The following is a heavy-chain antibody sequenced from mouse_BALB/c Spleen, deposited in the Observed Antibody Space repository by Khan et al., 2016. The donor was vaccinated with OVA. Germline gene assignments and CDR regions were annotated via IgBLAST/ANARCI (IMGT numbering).Heavy chain of an antibody. CDR1: GYNIKDTY. J-gene: IGHJ2*01. Sequence: VQLQQPGAELVKPGASVKLSCTASGYNIKDTYMHWVKQRPEQGLEWIGRIDPANGNTKYDPKFQDKATITAETPSNTAYLQHSSLTSEVTSVYYCARWPRGYWGQGTTLTVSS. V-gene: IGHV14-3*02. CDR2: IDPANGNT. CDR3: ARWPRGY.